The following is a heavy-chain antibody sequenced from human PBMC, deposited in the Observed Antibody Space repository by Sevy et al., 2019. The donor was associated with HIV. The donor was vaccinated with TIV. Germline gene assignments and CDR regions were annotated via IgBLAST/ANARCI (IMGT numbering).Heavy chain of an antibody. J-gene: IGHJ4*02. Sequence: ASVKVSCKASGGTFSNYALSWVRQAPGQGLEWMGGIIPIFGTTNFAQTFQGRVTITADESRSTACMELSSLKPTDTAVYYCARTPLLSIPGTTDVYFDIWGQGTLVTVSS. CDR3: ARTPLLSIPGTTDVYFDI. CDR2: IIPIFGTT. CDR1: GGTFSNYA. D-gene: IGHD4-4*01. V-gene: IGHV1-69*13.